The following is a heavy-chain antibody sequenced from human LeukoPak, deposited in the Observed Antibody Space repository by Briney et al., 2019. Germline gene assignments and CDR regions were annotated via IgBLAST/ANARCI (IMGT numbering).Heavy chain of an antibody. CDR1: GYTFTSYD. D-gene: IGHD6-19*01. V-gene: IGHV1-8*01. Sequence: ASVNVSCKASGYTFTSYDINWVRQATGQGLEWMGWMNPNRCNTGYAQKFQGRVPMTRNNSISTAYMELSSLRSEDTAVYYCARGLSSGDYWGQGTLVTVSS. CDR2: MNPNRCNT. J-gene: IGHJ4*02. CDR3: ARGLSSGDY.